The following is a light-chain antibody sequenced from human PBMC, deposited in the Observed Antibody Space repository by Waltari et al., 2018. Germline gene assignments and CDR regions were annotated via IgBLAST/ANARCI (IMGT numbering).Light chain of an antibody. J-gene: IGLJ6*01. Sequence: QAALTQPPSVSKSLGQSVTISCTGTSSDVGGYNDVSWYQQHPDTAPRLLIYDVDKRPSGVSDRFSGSKSGNTASLTISGLQAEDEADYYCCSYRSGSTVFGSGTKLTVL. CDR3: CSYRSGSTV. CDR2: DVD. V-gene: IGLV2-11*01. CDR1: SSDVGGYND.